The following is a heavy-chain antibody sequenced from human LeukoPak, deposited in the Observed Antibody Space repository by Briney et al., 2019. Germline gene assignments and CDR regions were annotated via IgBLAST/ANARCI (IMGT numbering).Heavy chain of an antibody. CDR1: GFTFSSYW. CDR3: ARVAGGSYYGYWFDP. D-gene: IGHD1-26*01. J-gene: IGHJ5*02. CDR2: IKQDGSEK. Sequence: GGSLRLSCAASGFTFSSYWMSWVRQAPGKGLEWVANIKQDGSEKYYVDSVKGRFTVSRDNAKNSLYLQMNSLRAEDTAVYYCARVAGGSYYGYWFDPWGQGTLVTASS. V-gene: IGHV3-7*01.